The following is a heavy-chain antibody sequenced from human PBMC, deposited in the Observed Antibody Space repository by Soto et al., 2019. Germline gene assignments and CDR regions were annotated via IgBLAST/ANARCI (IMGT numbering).Heavy chain of an antibody. Sequence: QVQLMQSGAEVKKPGASVKVSCKASGYTFTTYGITWVRQVPGQGLEWMGWINTYNGNTDYAQKLQDRVTMTTDTSTSTAYMELRALRFDDSAVDYCARPFYGSGSSHYGMDVWGQGTTVTVSS. D-gene: IGHD3-10*01. CDR1: GYTFTTYG. CDR3: ARPFYGSGSSHYGMDV. V-gene: IGHV1-18*01. CDR2: INTYNGNT. J-gene: IGHJ6*02.